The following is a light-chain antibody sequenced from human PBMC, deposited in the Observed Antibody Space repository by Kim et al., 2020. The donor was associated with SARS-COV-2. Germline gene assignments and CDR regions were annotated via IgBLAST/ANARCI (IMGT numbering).Light chain of an antibody. J-gene: IGKJ1*01. CDR3: QQYNSYPWT. CDR1: QSISSW. Sequence: ASVGDRVTLTCRASQSISSWLAWYQQKPGKAPKLLIYKASSLESGVPSRFSGSGSGTEFTLTISSLQPDDFATYYCQQYNSYPWTFGQGTKVDIK. CDR2: KAS. V-gene: IGKV1-5*03.